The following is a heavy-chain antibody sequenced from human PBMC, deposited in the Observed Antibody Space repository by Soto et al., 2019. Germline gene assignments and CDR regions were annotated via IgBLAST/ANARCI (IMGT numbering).Heavy chain of an antibody. D-gene: IGHD2-8*01. V-gene: IGHV3-7*01. CDR2: IKQDGGEK. CDR1: GGTVTNYW. Sequence: XGSLRLSSTAAGGTVTNYWLSWVRQAPGKGLEWVANIKQDGGEKYYVDSVKGRFTISRDNANNSLYLQMNSLRAEDTAVYYCARAVYATPFDSWGQGNLVTVSS. CDR3: ARAVYATPFDS. J-gene: IGHJ4*02.